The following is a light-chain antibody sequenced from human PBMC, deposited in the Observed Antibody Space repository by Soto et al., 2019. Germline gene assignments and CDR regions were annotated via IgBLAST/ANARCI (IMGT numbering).Light chain of an antibody. CDR3: NSYTSNNTYV. V-gene: IGLV2-14*03. J-gene: IGLJ1*01. CDR1: SSDVCAFNY. Sequence: QSVLTQPASVSGSPGQAITISCSGTSSDVCAFNYVSWYQQPPGKAPKLMIYDVSNRASGVSNRFSGSKSGNTASLTISGLRAEDEADYYCNSYTSNNTYVFGTGTKVTVL. CDR2: DVS.